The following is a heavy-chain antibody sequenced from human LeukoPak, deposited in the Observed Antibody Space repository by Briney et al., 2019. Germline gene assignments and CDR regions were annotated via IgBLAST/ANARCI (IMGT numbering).Heavy chain of an antibody. CDR1: GYTFTGYY. D-gene: IGHD6-6*01. CDR2: INPNSGGT. V-gene: IGHV1-2*02. CDR3: ARRTYSSSSSIFDY. J-gene: IGHJ4*02. Sequence: GASVKVSCKASGYTFTGYYMHWVRQAPGQGLEWMGWINPNSGGTNYAQKFQGRVTMTRDTSISTAYMELSRLRSDDTAVYYCARRTYSSSSSIFDYWAREPWSPSPQ.